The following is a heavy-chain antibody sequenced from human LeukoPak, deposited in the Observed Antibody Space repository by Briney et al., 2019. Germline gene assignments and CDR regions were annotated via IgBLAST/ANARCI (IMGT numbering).Heavy chain of an antibody. J-gene: IGHJ5*02. CDR1: GGSISSGGYY. CDR2: IYYSGST. V-gene: IGHV4-31*03. Sequence: PSETLSLTCTVSGGSISSGGYYWSWIRQHPGKGLEWIGYIYYSGSTYYNPSLKSRVTISVDTSKSQFSLKPSSVTAADTAVYYCARGGIGATMVRGVPSPGNWFDPWGQGTLVTVSS. D-gene: IGHD3-10*01. CDR3: ARGGIGATMVRGVPSPGNWFDP.